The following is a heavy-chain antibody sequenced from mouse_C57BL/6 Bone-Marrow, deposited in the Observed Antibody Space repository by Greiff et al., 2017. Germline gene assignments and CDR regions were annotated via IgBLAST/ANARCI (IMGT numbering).Heavy chain of an antibody. CDR1: GFTFSSYA. J-gene: IGHJ3*01. CDR3: AREYGNPSAD. Sequence: EVKLMESGGGLVKPGGSLKLSCAASGFTFSSYAMSWVRQTPEKRLEWVATIGDGGSYTYYPANVKGRFTISRDNAKNNLYLQMSHLKSEDTAMDYCAREYGNPSADRGQGTLVTVSA. D-gene: IGHD2-1*01. V-gene: IGHV5-4*01. CDR2: IGDGGSYT.